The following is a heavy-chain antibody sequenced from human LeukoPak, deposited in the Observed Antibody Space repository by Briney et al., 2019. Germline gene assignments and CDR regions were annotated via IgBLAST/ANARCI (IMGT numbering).Heavy chain of an antibody. Sequence: GGSLRLSCAASGFTFSSYSMSWIRQAPGKGLEWVSYISSSSSSIYYADSEKGRFTSSRDNAKNSLYLQMNSRRAEDTAVYYGAREWGYYYNYGRDVWGQGTTLSLS. CDR3: AREWGYYYNYGRDV. J-gene: IGHJ6*02. D-gene: IGHD3-16*01. CDR2: ISSSSSSI. CDR1: GFTFSSYS. V-gene: IGHV3-21*05.